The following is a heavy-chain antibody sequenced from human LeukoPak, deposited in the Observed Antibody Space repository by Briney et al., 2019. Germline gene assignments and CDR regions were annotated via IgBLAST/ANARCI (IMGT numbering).Heavy chain of an antibody. J-gene: IGHJ4*02. Sequence: GGSLRLSCAASGFTFSSYEMNWVRQAPGKGLEWVSYISSSGSTIYYADSVKGRFTISRDHAKNSLYLQMNSLRAEDTAVYYCARVDSSIDYWGQGTLVTVSS. D-gene: IGHD3-22*01. CDR2: ISSSGSTI. CDR1: GFTFSSYE. V-gene: IGHV3-48*03. CDR3: ARVDSSIDY.